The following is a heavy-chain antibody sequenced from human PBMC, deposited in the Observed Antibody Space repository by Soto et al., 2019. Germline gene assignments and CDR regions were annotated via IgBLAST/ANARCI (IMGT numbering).Heavy chain of an antibody. CDR3: ARDPRYCGGDCYSENWFDP. D-gene: IGHD2-21*02. V-gene: IGHV1-69*13. Sequence: GASVKVSCKASGGTFSSYAISWVRQAPGQGLEWMGGIIPIFGTANYAQKFQGRVTITADESTSTAYMELSSLRSEDTAVYYCARDPRYCGGDCYSENWFDPWGQGTLVTVSS. J-gene: IGHJ5*02. CDR2: IIPIFGTA. CDR1: GGTFSSYA.